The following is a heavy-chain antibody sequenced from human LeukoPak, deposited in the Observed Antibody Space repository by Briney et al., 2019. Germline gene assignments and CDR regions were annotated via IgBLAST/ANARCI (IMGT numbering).Heavy chain of an antibody. J-gene: IGHJ5*02. CDR2: ISGSGGST. CDR3: AKVDYYDSSGYYYA. V-gene: IGHV3-23*01. CDR1: GFTFSSYA. Sequence: GGSLRLSCAASGFTFSSYAMSWVRQAPGKGLEWVSAISGSGGSTYYADSVKGRFTIFRDNSKNTLYLQMNSLRAEDTAVYYCAKVDYYDSSGYYYAWGQGTLVTVSS. D-gene: IGHD3-22*01.